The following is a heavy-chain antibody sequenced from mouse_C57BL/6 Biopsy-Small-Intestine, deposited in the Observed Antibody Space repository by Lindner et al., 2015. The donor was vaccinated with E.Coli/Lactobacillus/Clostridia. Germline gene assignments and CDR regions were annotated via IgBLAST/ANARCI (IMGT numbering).Heavy chain of an antibody. CDR2: TIAILGTP. J-gene: IGHJ1*01. V-gene: IGHV1-74*01. D-gene: IGHD1-1*02. CDR3: ATEDIGSSWWFEV. CDR1: GGTFNNFG. Sequence: SVKVSCKASGGTFNNFGIIWVRQAPGQGLEWVGGTIAILGTPNYAQKFRGRVTLTADDSTSTAYMKLSSLRSEDTAVYYCATEDIGSSWWFEVWGQGTLVTVSS.